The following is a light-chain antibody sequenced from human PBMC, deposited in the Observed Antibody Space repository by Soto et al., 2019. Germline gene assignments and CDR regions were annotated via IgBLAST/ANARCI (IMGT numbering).Light chain of an antibody. J-gene: IGKJ2*01. CDR2: DAS. CDR1: QPISTW. CDR3: QQGYSNPYT. Sequence: DIQVTQSPSTLSASVGDRVTITCRASQPISTWLAWYQEKPGKAPKLLIYDASSLEGGVPSRFSGSGSGTEFTLTISSLQPEDFATYFCQQGYSNPYTFGQGTKVDIK. V-gene: IGKV1-5*01.